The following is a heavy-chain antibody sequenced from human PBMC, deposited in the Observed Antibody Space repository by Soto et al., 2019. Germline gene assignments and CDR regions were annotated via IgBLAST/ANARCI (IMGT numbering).Heavy chain of an antibody. Sequence: SETLSLTCTVSGGPIRSYCWSWIRQPPGKGLEWIGYIYDSGNTDYNPSLKSRVTISVDTSKNQFPLKLSSVTTADTAVYYCARGGXKYYYESSGHSNHAMDVWGQGTTVTVSS. V-gene: IGHV4-59*01. D-gene: IGHD3-22*01. CDR2: IYDSGNT. J-gene: IGHJ6*02. CDR3: ARGGXKYYYESSGHSNHAMDV. CDR1: GGPIRSYC.